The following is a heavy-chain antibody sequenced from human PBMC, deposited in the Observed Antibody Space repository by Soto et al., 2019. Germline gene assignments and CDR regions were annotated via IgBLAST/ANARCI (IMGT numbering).Heavy chain of an antibody. CDR2: IYYSGST. Sequence: SETLSLTCTVSGGSISSGDYYWSWIRQPPGKGLEWFGYIYYSGSTYYNPSLKSRVTISVDTFKNQFSLKLSSVSAADTAVYYCARGVRDGYNFNYWGQGTLVTVSS. CDR3: ARGVRDGYNFNY. D-gene: IGHD5-12*01. CDR1: GGSISSGDYY. V-gene: IGHV4-30-4*01. J-gene: IGHJ4*02.